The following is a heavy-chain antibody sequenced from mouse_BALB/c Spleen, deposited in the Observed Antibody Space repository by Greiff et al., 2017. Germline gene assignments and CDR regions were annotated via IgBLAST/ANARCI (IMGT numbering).Heavy chain of an antibody. D-gene: IGHD1-1*01. J-gene: IGHJ4*01. CDR2: ISYSGST. CDR1: GYSITSDYA. Sequence: EVKLVESGPGLVKPSQSLSLTCTVTGYSITSDYAWNWIRQFPGNKLEWMGYISYSGSTSYNPSLKSRISITRDTSKNQFFLQLNSVTTEDTATYYCARSPFITTLDYWGQGTSVTVSS. V-gene: IGHV3-2*02. CDR3: ARSPFITTLDY.